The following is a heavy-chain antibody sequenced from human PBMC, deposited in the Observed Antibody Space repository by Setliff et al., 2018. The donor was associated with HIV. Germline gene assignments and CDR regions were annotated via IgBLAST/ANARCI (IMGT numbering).Heavy chain of an antibody. J-gene: IGHJ6*03. V-gene: IGHV3-7*03. Sequence: GSLRLSCAASGFTFSSYAMNWIRQAPRKGLEWVANIKQDGREKYYVDSVKGRFTISRDNSKKTLYLQMNSLRAEDTALYYCAREGGSERMPFFYYYMDVWGKGTTVTVSS. CDR1: GFTFSSYA. CDR2: IKQDGREK. CDR3: AREGGSERMPFFYYYMDV. D-gene: IGHD3-10*01.